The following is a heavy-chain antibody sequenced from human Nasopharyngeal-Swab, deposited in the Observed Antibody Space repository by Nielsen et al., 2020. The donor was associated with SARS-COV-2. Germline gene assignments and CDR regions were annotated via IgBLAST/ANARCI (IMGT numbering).Heavy chain of an antibody. D-gene: IGHD2-15*01. CDR3: ARDGGYCSGGSCYPMIDY. V-gene: IGHV3-23*01. J-gene: IGHJ4*02. CDR2: ISGSGGST. Sequence: WIRQPPGKGLEWVSAISGSGGSTYYADSVKGRFTISRDNSKNTLYLQMNSLRAEDTAVYYCARDGGYCSGGSCYPMIDYWGQGTLVPSPQ.